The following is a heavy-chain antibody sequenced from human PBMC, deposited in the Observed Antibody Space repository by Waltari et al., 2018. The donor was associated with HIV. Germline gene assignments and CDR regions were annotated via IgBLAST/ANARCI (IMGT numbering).Heavy chain of an antibody. Sequence: EVQLLESGGGLVQPGGSLRLSCAASGFAFSSYAMNWVRQGPEKGLEWVSIITSSGGHTYYPDSVKGRFTISRDNSNNAVYLQMSSLRVEDTAVYYCAKGTVTSCNDASCFPLDSWGQGTLVVVSS. CDR3: AKGTVTSCNDASCFPLDS. V-gene: IGHV3-23*01. D-gene: IGHD2-15*01. CDR2: ITSSGGHT. J-gene: IGHJ4*02. CDR1: GFAFSSYA.